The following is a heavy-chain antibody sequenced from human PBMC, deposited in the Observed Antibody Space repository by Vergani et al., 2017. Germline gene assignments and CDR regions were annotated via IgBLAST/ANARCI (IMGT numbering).Heavy chain of an antibody. CDR2: INPSGGHT. Sequence: QVQVVQSGAEVKKSGASAKVSCKTSGYTFSNYYMHWVRQAPGQGLEWMGIINPSGGHTNYAQKFQGRVTMTRDTSTSTVYMELSSLRSEDTAIYYCAIGDYGILTGYRYLGQGTLVTVSA. CDR1: GYTFSNYY. J-gene: IGHJ4*02. V-gene: IGHV1-46*03. D-gene: IGHD3-9*01. CDR3: AIGDYGILTGYRY.